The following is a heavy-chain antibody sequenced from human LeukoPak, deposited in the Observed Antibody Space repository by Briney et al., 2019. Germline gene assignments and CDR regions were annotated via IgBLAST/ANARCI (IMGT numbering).Heavy chain of an antibody. CDR2: INPSGGST. CDR3: ARDDLGGGVVVPATPTPYGMDV. Sequence: ASVKVSCKASGYTFTSYYMHWVRQAPGQGLEWMGIINPSGGSTSYAQKFQGRVTMTRDTSTSTVYMGLSSLRSEDTAVYYCARDDLGGGVVVPATPTPYGMDVWGQGTTVTVSS. V-gene: IGHV1-46*01. J-gene: IGHJ6*02. CDR1: GYTFTSYY. D-gene: IGHD2-2*01.